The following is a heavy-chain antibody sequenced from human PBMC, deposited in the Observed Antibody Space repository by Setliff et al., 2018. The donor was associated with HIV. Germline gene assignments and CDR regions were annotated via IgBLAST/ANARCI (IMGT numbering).Heavy chain of an antibody. CDR2: ISAYNGNT. D-gene: IGHD3-22*01. CDR1: GYTFTSYD. J-gene: IGHJ6*02. CDR3: AREIGDYYDSSGYYPPTDYYYGMDV. Sequence: AASVKVSCKASGYTFTSYDISWVRQAPGQGLEWMGWISAYNGNTNYAQKLQGRVTMTTDTSTSTAYMELRSLRSDDTAVYYCAREIGDYYDSSGYYPPTDYYYGMDVWGQGTMVTVSS. V-gene: IGHV1-18*01.